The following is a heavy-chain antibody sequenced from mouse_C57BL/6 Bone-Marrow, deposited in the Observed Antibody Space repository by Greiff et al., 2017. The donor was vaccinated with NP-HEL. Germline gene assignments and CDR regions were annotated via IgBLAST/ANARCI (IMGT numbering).Heavy chain of an antibody. D-gene: IGHD1-1*01. V-gene: IGHV1-22*01. CDR2: INPNNGGT. Sequence: VQLQQSGPELVKPGASVKMSCKASGYTFTDYNMHWVKQSHGKSLEWIGYINPNNGGTSYNQKFKGKATLTVNKPSSTAYMELRSLTSEDSAVYYCARRGNQYYYGSSYDAMDYWGQGTSVTVSS. CDR1: GYTFTDYN. J-gene: IGHJ4*01. CDR3: ARRGNQYYYGSSYDAMDY.